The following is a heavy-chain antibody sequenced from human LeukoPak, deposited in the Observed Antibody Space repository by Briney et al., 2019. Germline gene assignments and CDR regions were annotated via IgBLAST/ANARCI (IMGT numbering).Heavy chain of an antibody. CDR3: ARSLAAAGYNWFDP. V-gene: IGHV4-39*07. Sequence: SEALSLTCTVSGGSISSSSYYWGWIRQPPGKGLEWIGSIYYSGSTYYNPSLKSRVTISVDTSKNQFSLQLNSVTPEDTAVYYCARSLAAAGYNWFDPWGQGTLVTVSS. J-gene: IGHJ5*02. CDR1: GGSISSSSYY. CDR2: IYYSGST. D-gene: IGHD6-13*01.